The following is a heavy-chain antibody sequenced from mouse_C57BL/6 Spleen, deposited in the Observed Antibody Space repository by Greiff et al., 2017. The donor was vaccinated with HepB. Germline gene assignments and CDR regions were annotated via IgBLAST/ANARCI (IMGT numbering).Heavy chain of an antibody. J-gene: IGHJ3*01. D-gene: IGHD2-2*01. V-gene: IGHV1-64*01. Sequence: QVQLQQPGAELVKPGASVKLSCKASGYTFTSYWMHWVKQRPGQGLEWIGMIHPNSGSTNYNEKFKSKATLTVDKSSSTAYMQLSSLTSEDAAVYYCAMMVTRIWFAYWGQGTLVTVSA. CDR3: AMMVTRIWFAY. CDR2: IHPNSGST. CDR1: GYTFTSYW.